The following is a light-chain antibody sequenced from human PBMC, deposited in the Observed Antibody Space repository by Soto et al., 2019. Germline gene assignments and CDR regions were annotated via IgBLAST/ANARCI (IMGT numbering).Light chain of an antibody. V-gene: IGLV2-14*01. Sequence: QSALTQPASVSGSPGQSITISCTGTSSDVGGYDYVSWYQHFPGKAPKLIIYEVSNRPSGVSNRFSGSKSGNTASLTISGLQAEDEADYYCSSYTSSITVDVVFGGGTSSPS. J-gene: IGLJ2*01. CDR3: SSYTSSITVDVV. CDR2: EVS. CDR1: SSDVGGYDY.